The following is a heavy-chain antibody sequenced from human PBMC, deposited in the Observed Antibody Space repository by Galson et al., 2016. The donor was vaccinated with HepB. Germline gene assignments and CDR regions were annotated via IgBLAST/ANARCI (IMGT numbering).Heavy chain of an antibody. CDR2: IFYAGST. V-gene: IGHV4-59*01. Sequence: SETLSLTCTVSGDSITSSYWSWIRQPPGKGLEWIGYIFYAGSTNYNPSLRSRVTMSVDTSKNQFSLRLTSVTAADTAVYYCTRYHYGGNSFNWYDPWGQGTLVTV. CDR1: GDSITSSY. J-gene: IGHJ5*02. D-gene: IGHD4-23*01. CDR3: TRYHYGGNSFNWYDP.